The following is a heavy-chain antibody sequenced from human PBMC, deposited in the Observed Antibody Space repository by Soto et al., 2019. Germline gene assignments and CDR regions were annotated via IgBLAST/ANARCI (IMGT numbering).Heavy chain of an antibody. Sequence: GGSLRLSCAASGFTFSSYSMNWVRQAPGKGLEWVSSISSSSSYIYYADSVKGRFTISRDNAKNSLYLQMNSLRAEDTAVYYCARDHGSSWPYYYYMDVWGKGTTVTVSS. CDR1: GFTFSSYS. J-gene: IGHJ6*03. CDR2: ISSSSSYI. CDR3: ARDHGSSWPYYYYMDV. D-gene: IGHD6-13*01. V-gene: IGHV3-21*01.